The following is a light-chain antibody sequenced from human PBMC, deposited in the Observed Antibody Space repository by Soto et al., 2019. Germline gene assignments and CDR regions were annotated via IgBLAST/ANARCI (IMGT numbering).Light chain of an antibody. CDR2: PAS. J-gene: IGKJ1*01. CDR3: QQYNSYS. CDR1: QSISNC. Sequence: IHMTHSPSTLSANAGYRVTITCLCSQSISNCLAWYQQKPGTALKLLIYPASTLESGVPSRFSGSGSGTEFTLTISSLQPDDFATYYCQQYNSYSFGQGTKVDIK. V-gene: IGKV1-5*01.